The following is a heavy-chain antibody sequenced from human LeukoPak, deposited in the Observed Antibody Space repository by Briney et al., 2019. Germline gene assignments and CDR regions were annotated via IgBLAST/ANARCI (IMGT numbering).Heavy chain of an antibody. J-gene: IGHJ5*02. CDR2: IHNSGST. V-gene: IGHV4-59*01. Sequence: SETLTLTCTVSGDTITKYYLSWIRQPPGKGLEWIAYIHNSGSTDYDPSVKSRVTISGHKSKNKFSLKLTTVNAADTAAYYCARGSTGSLDPWGEGTLVVVPS. CDR3: ARGSTGSLDP. CDR1: GDTITKYY. D-gene: IGHD3-10*01.